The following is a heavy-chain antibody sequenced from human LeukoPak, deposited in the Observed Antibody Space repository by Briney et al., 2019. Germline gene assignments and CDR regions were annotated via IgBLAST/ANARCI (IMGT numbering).Heavy chain of an antibody. CDR2: INPNSGGT. D-gene: IGHD3-10*01. CDR1: GYTFTGYY. V-gene: IGHV1-2*02. Sequence: GASVKVSCKASGYTFTGYYMHWVRQAPGQGLEWMGWINPNSGGTNCAQKFQGRVTMTRDTSISTAYMELSRLRSDDTAVYYCARGPYYFGSGNYYPPNYWGQGTLVTVSS. J-gene: IGHJ4*02. CDR3: ARGPYYFGSGNYYPPNY.